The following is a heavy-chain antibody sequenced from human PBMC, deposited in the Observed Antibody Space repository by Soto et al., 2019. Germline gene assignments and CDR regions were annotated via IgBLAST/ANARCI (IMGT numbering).Heavy chain of an antibody. CDR3: ASPKIAFYNWFDP. CDR1: GCSMSSSSYY. V-gene: IGHV4-39*01. Sequence: AESLFLKCTISGCSMSSSSYYWGWIRQPPGKGLEWIGSIYYSGSTYYNPSLKSRVTISVDTSKNQFSLKLSSVTAADTAVYYCASPKIAFYNWFDPWGQGTLVTVSS. J-gene: IGHJ5*02. D-gene: IGHD3-3*02. CDR2: IYYSGST.